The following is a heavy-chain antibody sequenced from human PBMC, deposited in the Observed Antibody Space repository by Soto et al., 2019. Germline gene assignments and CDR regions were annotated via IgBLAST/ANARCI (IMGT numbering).Heavy chain of an antibody. CDR1: GGSISSYY. CDR2: IYYSGST. V-gene: IGHV4-59*01. Sequence: SETLSLTWTVSGGSISSYYWSWIRHPPGKGLEWIAYIYYSGSTNYNPSLKSRVTISVDTSKNQFSLRLSSVTAADTAVYYCARMIRGVIGLFDYWGQGTLVTVSS. D-gene: IGHD3-10*01. J-gene: IGHJ4*02. CDR3: ARMIRGVIGLFDY.